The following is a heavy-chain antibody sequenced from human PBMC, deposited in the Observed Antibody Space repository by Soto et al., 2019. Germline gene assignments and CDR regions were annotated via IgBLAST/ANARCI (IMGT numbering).Heavy chain of an antibody. V-gene: IGHV4-39*01. D-gene: IGHD1-26*01. CDR2: IKYSGTT. CDR1: GGSISSSRCH. Sequence: SETLSLTCTVSGGSISSSRCHWGWIRQPPGKGLEWIASIKYSGTTFYNPSLKSRVTLSVDTSKNQFALKLSSVTAAETAVYYCARHGSTGSSCDAFDIWGQGTMVTVSS. CDR3: ARHGSTGSSCDAFDI. J-gene: IGHJ3*02.